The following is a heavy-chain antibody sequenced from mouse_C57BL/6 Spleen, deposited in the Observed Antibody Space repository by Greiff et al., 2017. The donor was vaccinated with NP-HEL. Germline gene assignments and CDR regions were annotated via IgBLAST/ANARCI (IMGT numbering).Heavy chain of an antibody. CDR1: GYTFTDYE. CDR3: TRSATVVAHWYFDV. Sequence: VQLQQSGAELVRPGASVTLSCKASGYTFTDYEMHWVKQTPVHGLEWIGAIDPETGGTAYNQKFKGKAILTADKSSSTAYMELRSLTSEDSAVYYGTRSATVVAHWYFDVWGTGTTVTVSS. J-gene: IGHJ1*03. D-gene: IGHD1-1*01. CDR2: IDPETGGT. V-gene: IGHV1-15*01.